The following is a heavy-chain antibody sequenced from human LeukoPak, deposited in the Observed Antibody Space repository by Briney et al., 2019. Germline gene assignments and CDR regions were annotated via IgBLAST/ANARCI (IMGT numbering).Heavy chain of an antibody. CDR2: ISYNGGIT. Sequence: GGSLRLSCAASGFTFDDFAMSWIRQAPGKGLEWVSGISYNGGITGYGDSVKGRSTISRDNAKNSLYLQMNSLRAEDTALYYCARVPASAISTLPRFDYWGQGTLVTASS. J-gene: IGHJ4*02. CDR3: ARVPASAISTLPRFDY. CDR1: GFTFDDFA. D-gene: IGHD2-2*02. V-gene: IGHV3-20*04.